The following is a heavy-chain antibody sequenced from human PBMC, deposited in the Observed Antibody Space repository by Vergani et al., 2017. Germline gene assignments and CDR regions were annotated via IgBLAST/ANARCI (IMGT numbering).Heavy chain of an antibody. Sequence: EVQLVETGGGLVQPGGSLLLSCAASGFTFRSYAMSWVRQAPGKGLEWVSAISGSGGSTYYADSVKGRFTISRDNSKNTLYLQMNSLRAEDTAVYYCAKETYYDYVWGSYRPGYYFDYWGQGTLVTVSS. J-gene: IGHJ4*02. CDR3: AKETYYDYVWGSYRPGYYFDY. CDR2: ISGSGGST. CDR1: GFTFRSYA. D-gene: IGHD3-16*02. V-gene: IGHV3-23*04.